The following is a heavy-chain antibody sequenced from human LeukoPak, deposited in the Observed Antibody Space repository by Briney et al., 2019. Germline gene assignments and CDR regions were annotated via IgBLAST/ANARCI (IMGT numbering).Heavy chain of an antibody. V-gene: IGHV1-8*03. Sequence: ASVKVSCKASGGTFSSYAISWVRQAPGQGLEWMGWINPNSGGTNYAQKFQGRVTITRNTSISTAYMELSSLRSEDTAVYYCARGSTPNSYCSGGSCYFGSWFDPWGQGTLVTVSS. CDR3: ARGSTPNSYCSGGSCYFGSWFDP. J-gene: IGHJ5*02. D-gene: IGHD2-15*01. CDR2: INPNSGGT. CDR1: GGTFSSYA.